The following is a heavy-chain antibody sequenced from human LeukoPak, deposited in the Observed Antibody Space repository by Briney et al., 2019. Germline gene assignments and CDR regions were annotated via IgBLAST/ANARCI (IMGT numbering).Heavy chain of an antibody. Sequence: GGSLRLPCAASGFTFSSYAMHWVRQAPGKGLEWVAVISYDGSNKYYADSVKGRFTISRDNAKNSLYLQMNSLRAEDTAVYYCAREYYDFWSGYFLPYHYYYMDVWGKGTTVTVSS. V-gene: IGHV3-30*04. CDR1: GFTFSSYA. CDR3: AREYYDFWSGYFLPYHYYYMDV. CDR2: ISYDGSNK. D-gene: IGHD3-3*01. J-gene: IGHJ6*03.